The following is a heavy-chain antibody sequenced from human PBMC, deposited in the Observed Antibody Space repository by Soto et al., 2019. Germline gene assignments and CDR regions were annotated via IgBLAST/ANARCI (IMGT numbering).Heavy chain of an antibody. J-gene: IGHJ4*02. V-gene: IGHV1-2*02. Sequence: GASVKVSCKASGYTFTGYYMHWVRQAPGQGLEWMGWINPNSGGTNYAQKFQGRVTMTRDTSISTAYMELSRLRSDDTAVYYCARDLTMVRGVIQDWGQGTLVTVSS. CDR3: ARDLTMVRGVIQD. CDR1: GYTFTGYY. D-gene: IGHD3-10*01. CDR2: INPNSGGT.